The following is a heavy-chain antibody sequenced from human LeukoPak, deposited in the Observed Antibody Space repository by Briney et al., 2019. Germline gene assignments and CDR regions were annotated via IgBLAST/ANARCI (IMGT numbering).Heavy chain of an antibody. D-gene: IGHD4/OR15-4a*01. J-gene: IGHJ4*02. CDR1: GFTFGTSA. CDR2: VSGSGGST. V-gene: IGHV3-23*01. Sequence: PGGSLRLSCAASGFTFGTSAMSWVRQAPGKGLEWVASVSGSGGSTYYADSVKGRFTISRDNSKNTLYLQVNSLRAEDTAVYYCAKDCAYGAHAFDYWGQGSLVTVSS. CDR3: AKDCAYGAHAFDY.